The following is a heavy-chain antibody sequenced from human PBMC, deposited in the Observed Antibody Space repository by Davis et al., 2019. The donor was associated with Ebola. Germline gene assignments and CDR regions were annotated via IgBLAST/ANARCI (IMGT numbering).Heavy chain of an antibody. D-gene: IGHD3-3*01. V-gene: IGHV4-59*01. Sequence: MPSETLSLTCTVSGASINSYYWSWIRQSPEKGLEWIAYIYYNGNPYYNPSLKSRVTISVDTSKNQFSLKLSSVTAADTAVYYCAREGVTIFGVDLNTRTYAMDIWGQGTTVTVS. CDR2: IYYNGNP. CDR3: AREGVTIFGVDLNTRTYAMDI. J-gene: IGHJ6*02. CDR1: GASINSYY.